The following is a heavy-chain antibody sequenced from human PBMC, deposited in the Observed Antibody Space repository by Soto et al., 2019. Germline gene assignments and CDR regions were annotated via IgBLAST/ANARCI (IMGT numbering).Heavy chain of an antibody. Sequence: SETLSLTCTVSGGSINSSSYYWGWIRQPPGKGLEWIGSIYYSGSTYYNPSLKSRVTISVDTSKNQFSLKLSSVTAADTAVYYCARLSLIAADQAGWFDPWGQGTLVTVS. CDR3: ARLSLIAADQAGWFDP. D-gene: IGHD6-13*01. J-gene: IGHJ5*02. CDR1: GGSINSSSYY. V-gene: IGHV4-39*01. CDR2: IYYSGST.